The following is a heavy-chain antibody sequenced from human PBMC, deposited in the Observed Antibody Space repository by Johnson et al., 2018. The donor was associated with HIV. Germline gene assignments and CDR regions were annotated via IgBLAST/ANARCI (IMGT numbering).Heavy chain of an antibody. J-gene: IGHJ3*02. CDR2: IGTAGDT. CDR3: ASRYTVDAFDI. D-gene: IGHD1-1*01. CDR1: GFTFSNYD. V-gene: IGHV3-13*01. Sequence: VQLVESGGGVVQPGRSQRLSCVASGFTFSNYDMDWVRQAPGKGLEWVSAIGTAGDTYYPGSVKGRFTISRENAKNSLYLQMNSLRAGDTAVYYCASRYTVDAFDIWGQGTMVTVSS.